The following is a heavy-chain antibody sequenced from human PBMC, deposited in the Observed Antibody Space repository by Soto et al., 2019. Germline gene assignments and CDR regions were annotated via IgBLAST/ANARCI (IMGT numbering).Heavy chain of an antibody. D-gene: IGHD4-17*01. CDR2: INHSGST. CDR1: GGPFSAFY. Sequence: SETLSLTCAVYGGPFSAFYWTWIRQPPGKGLEWLGEINHSGSTNYNPSLKSRVTISVDTSKNQFSLRLSSVTVADTAVYYCASMDDYGGNSNYWGQGTLVTVSS. J-gene: IGHJ4*02. CDR3: ASMDDYGGNSNY. V-gene: IGHV4-34*01.